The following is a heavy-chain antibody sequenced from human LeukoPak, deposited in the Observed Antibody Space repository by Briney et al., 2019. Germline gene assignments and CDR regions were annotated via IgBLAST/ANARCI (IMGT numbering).Heavy chain of an antibody. CDR3: ATYSILNAREFRY. J-gene: IGHJ1*01. Sequence: GGSLRLSCAASGFTFSSYSMNWVRQAPGKGLEWVAFIRYDGSNKYYADSVKGRFTISRDNAKNSVYLQMNSLGADDTAVYYCATYSILNAREFRYWGQGTLVTVTS. CDR2: IRYDGSNK. V-gene: IGHV3-30*02. CDR1: GFTFSSYS. D-gene: IGHD4-11*01.